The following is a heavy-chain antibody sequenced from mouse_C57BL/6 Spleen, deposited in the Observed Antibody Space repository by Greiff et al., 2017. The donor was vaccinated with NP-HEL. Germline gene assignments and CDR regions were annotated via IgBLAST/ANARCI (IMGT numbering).Heavy chain of an antibody. D-gene: IGHD4-1*01. J-gene: IGHJ1*03. V-gene: IGHV1-54*01. CDR2: INPGSGGT. CDR1: GYAFTNYL. CDR3: ARWGDWDWYFDV. Sequence: QVQLQQSGAELVRPGTSVKVSCKASGYAFTNYLIEWVKQRPGQGLEWIGVINPGSGGTNYNEKFKGKATLTADKSSSTAYMQLSSLTSEDSAVYFCARWGDWDWYFDVWGTGTTVTVSS.